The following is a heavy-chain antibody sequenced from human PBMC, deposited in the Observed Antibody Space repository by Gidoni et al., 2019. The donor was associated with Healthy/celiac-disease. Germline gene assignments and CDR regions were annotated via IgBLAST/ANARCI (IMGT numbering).Heavy chain of an antibody. V-gene: IGHV4-39*07. J-gene: IGHJ4*02. D-gene: IGHD3-16*01. CDR1: GGSISSSSYY. Sequence: QLQLQESGPGLVKPSETLSLTCTVSGGSISSSSYYWGWIRQPPGKGLEWIGSICYSGSTYYNPSLKSRVTISVDTSKNQFSLKLRSVAAADTAVYYCARAGGFREGLDYWGQGTLVTVSS. CDR2: ICYSGST. CDR3: ARAGGFREGLDY.